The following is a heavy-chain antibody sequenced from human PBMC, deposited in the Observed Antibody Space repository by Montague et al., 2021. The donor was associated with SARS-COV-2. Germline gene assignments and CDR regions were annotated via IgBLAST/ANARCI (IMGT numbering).Heavy chain of an antibody. J-gene: IGHJ6*02. CDR3: ARDYIAAAGIYYYYYGMGV. D-gene: IGHD6-13*01. CDR2: IDWDDDK. V-gene: IGHV2-70*11. Sequence: PALAKPTQTLTLPCTFPGFSLSTSGMCVSWIRQPPGKALEWLARIDWDDDKYYNTSLKTRLTISKDTSKNQVVLTMTNMDPVDTATYYCARDYIAAAGIYYYYYGMGVWGRGATVTVSS. CDR1: GFSLSTSGMC.